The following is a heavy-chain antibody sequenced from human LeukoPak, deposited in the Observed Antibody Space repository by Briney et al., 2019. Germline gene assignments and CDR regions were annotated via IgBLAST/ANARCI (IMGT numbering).Heavy chain of an antibody. CDR2: IYYSGST. V-gene: IGHV4-59*12. J-gene: IGHJ1*01. CDR3: ASPKIAMSEYFQH. CDR1: GGCISNF. Sequence: PSETLSLTCTVSGGCISNFWSWIRQPPGKGLEWIGYIYYSGSTNYNPSLKSRVTISVDTSRNQFSLRLSSVTAADTAVYYCASPKIAMSEYFQHWGQGTLVIVSS. D-gene: IGHD2-21*01.